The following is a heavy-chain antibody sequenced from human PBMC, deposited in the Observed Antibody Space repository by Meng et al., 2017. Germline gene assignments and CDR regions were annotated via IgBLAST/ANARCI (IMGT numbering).Heavy chain of an antibody. CDR1: GYTFTSYD. J-gene: IGHJ5*02. CDR2: MNPNSGNT. V-gene: IGHV1-8*01. D-gene: IGHD6-13*01. Sequence: QVQLVQSGAEVKTPGASVKVSCKASGYTFTSYDINWVRQATGQGLEWMGWMNPNSGNTGYAQKFQGRVTMTRNTSISTAYMELSSLRSEDTAVYYCARGSSSWITNWFDPWGQGTLVTVSS. CDR3: ARGSSSWITNWFDP.